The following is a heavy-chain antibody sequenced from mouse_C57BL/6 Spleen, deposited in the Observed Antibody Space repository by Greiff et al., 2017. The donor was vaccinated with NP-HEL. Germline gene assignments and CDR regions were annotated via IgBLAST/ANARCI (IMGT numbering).Heavy chain of an antibody. D-gene: IGHD1-1*01. J-gene: IGHJ4*01. CDR2: ISSGSSTI. Sequence: EVMLVESGGGLVKPGGSLKLSCAASGFTFSDYGMHWVRQAPEKGLEWVAYISSGSSTIYYADTVKGRFTISRANAKNTLFLQMTSLRSEDTAMYYCARPITTVVATDAMDYWGQGTSVTVSS. CDR3: ARPITTVVATDAMDY. CDR1: GFTFSDYG. V-gene: IGHV5-17*01.